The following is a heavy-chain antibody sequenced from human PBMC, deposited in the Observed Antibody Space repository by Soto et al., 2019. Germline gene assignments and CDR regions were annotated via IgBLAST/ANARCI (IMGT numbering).Heavy chain of an antibody. V-gene: IGHV4-59*12. D-gene: IGHD3-10*01. Sequence: PSETLSLTCTVSGGSISSYYWSWIRQPPGKGLEWIGYIYYSGSTSYNPSLKSRVTISVDTSKNQLSLKLSSVTAADTAVYYCARGGFTMVRRFDYWGQGTLVTVSS. CDR2: IYYSGST. CDR1: GGSISSYY. CDR3: ARGGFTMVRRFDY. J-gene: IGHJ4*02.